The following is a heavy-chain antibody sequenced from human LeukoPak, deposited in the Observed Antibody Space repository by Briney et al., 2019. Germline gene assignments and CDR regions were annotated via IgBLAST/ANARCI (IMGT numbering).Heavy chain of an antibody. D-gene: IGHD2-15*01. J-gene: IGHJ4*02. V-gene: IGHV3-11*01. CDR1: GFTFSDYY. CDR2: ISSGGSTI. CDR3: AGYCSGGSCNAAGY. Sequence: GRSLRLSCAASGFTFSDYYMSWIRQAPGKGLEWVSYISSGGSTIYYADSVKGRFTTSRDSARNSLYLQMNSLRAEDTAVYYCAGYCSGGSCNAAGYWGQGTLVTVSS.